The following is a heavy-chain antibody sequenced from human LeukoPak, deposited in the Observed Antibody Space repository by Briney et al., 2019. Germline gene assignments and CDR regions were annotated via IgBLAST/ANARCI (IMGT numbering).Heavy chain of an antibody. CDR2: IYSAGST. CDR3: ARRGDGGRSFDY. J-gene: IGHJ4*02. Sequence: GGSLRLSCAASGFTFSSYGMSWVRQAPGKGLEWVSLIYSAGSTYYADSVTGRFTISRDNSKNTLFLQMNSLRAEDTAVYYCARRGDGGRSFDYWGQGTLVTVSS. CDR1: GFTFSSYG. V-gene: IGHV3-53*01. D-gene: IGHD4-23*01.